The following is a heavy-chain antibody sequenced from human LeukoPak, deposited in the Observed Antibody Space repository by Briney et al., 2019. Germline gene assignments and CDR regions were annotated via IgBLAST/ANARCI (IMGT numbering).Heavy chain of an antibody. CDR2: ISSSGSAI. CDR1: GFTFSSYE. J-gene: IGHJ4*02. D-gene: IGHD6-19*01. V-gene: IGHV3-48*03. CDR3: ARGGSLGY. Sequence: GGSLSLSCAASGFTFSSYEMDWVRQAPGKGLEWVSKISSSGSAIYYADSVKGRFTISRDNAKSTLYLQMNSLRAEDTAVYYCARGGSLGYWGQGTLVTVSS.